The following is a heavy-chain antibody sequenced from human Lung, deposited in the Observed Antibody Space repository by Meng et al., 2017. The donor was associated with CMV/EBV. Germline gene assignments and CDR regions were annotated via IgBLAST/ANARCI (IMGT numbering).Heavy chain of an antibody. CDR3: ARAEADTGNFDY. V-gene: IGHV4-4*07. D-gene: IGHD6-19*01. Sequence: QVQLQGSGPGLVKPSRTLSLTCTVSGGSISSYYWSWIRQSAGKGLEWIGRIYTSGTTIYNPPLKSRLTLSLDTSKNQFSLKLNSVTAADTAVYYCARAEADTGNFDYWGQGTLVTVSS. J-gene: IGHJ4*02. CDR2: IYTSGTT. CDR1: GGSISSYY.